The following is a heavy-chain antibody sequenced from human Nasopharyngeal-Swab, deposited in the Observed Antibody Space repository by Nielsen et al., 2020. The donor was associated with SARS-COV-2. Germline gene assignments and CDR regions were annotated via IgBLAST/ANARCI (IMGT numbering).Heavy chain of an antibody. CDR3: AKETGSGYDY. V-gene: IGHV3-23*01. Sequence: GESLKISCAASGFTFSSCAMSWVRQAPGTGLEWVSAISGSGGSTYYADSVKGRLTISRDNSKNTLYLQMNSLRAEDTAVYYCAKETGSGYDYWGQGTLVTVSS. CDR1: GFTFSSCA. D-gene: IGHD6-19*01. CDR2: ISGSGGST. J-gene: IGHJ4*02.